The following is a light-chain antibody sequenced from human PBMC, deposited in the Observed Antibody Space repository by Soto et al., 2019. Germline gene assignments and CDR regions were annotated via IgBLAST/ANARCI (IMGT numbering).Light chain of an antibody. V-gene: IGLV2-14*01. Sequence: QSVLTQPASVSGSPGQSITISCTGTSSDVDTYKYVSWYQQHPGKAPKLMIYEVSYRPSGVSDRFSGSKSGNTASLTISGLQAEDEADYSCCSYAGSTTRVQFGGGTQLTVL. CDR1: SSDVDTYKY. CDR3: CSYAGSTTRVQ. J-gene: IGLJ2*01. CDR2: EVS.